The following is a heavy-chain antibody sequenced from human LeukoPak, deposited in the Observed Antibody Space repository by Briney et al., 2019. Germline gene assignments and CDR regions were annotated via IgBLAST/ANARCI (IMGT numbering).Heavy chain of an antibody. V-gene: IGHV4-39*01. CDR2: IYYSGST. CDR3: ARHPITVTSTYFDY. J-gene: IGHJ4*02. Sequence: PSETLSLTCAVYGGSFSGYYWGWIRQPPGKGLEWIGSIYYSGSTYYNPSLKSRVTISVDTSKNQFSLKLSSVTAADTAVYYCARHPITVTSTYFDYWGQGTLVTISS. D-gene: IGHD4-17*01. CDR1: GGSFSGYY.